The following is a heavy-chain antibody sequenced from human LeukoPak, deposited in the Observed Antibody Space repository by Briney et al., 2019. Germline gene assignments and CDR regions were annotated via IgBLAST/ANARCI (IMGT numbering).Heavy chain of an antibody. V-gene: IGHV3-30*18. CDR3: AKDSGTIEWDLLLTY. Sequence: GGSLRLSCAASGFSFSSYWMSWVRQAPGKGLEWVAVISYDGSNKFYADSVKGRFTISRDNSKNTLYLQMNSLRAEDTAVYYCAKDSGTIEWDLLLTYWGQGTLVTVSS. J-gene: IGHJ4*02. CDR1: GFSFSSYW. D-gene: IGHD1-26*01. CDR2: ISYDGSNK.